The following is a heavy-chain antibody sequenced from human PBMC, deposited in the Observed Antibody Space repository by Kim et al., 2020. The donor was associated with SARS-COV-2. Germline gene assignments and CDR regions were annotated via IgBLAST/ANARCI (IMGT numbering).Heavy chain of an antibody. J-gene: IGHJ6*02. CDR3: ARGEGDYAPYGMDV. Sequence: VDSMTGRFTMTRDNSKKTLYLQKNSQRAEDTAVYYCARGEGDYAPYGMDVWGQGTTVTVSS. V-gene: IGHV3-30*01. D-gene: IGHD4-17*01.